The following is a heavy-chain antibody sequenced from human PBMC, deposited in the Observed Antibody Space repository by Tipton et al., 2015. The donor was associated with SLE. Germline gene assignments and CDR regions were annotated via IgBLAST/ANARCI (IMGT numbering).Heavy chain of an antibody. CDR1: GGSFSGYY. Sequence: LRLSCAVYGGSFSGYYWSWIRQPPGKGLEWIGEINHSGSTNYNPSLKSRVTISVDTSKNQFSLKLSSVTAADTAVYYCASPDSSGSNWFDPWGQGTLVTVSS. CDR2: INHSGST. CDR3: ASPDSSGSNWFDP. J-gene: IGHJ5*02. D-gene: IGHD3-22*01. V-gene: IGHV4-34*01.